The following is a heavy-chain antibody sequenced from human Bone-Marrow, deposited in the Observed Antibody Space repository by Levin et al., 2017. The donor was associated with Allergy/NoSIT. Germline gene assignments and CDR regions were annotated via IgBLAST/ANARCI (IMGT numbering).Heavy chain of an antibody. D-gene: IGHD4-17*01. CDR2: IVVGSGNT. Sequence: KISCKASGFTFTSSAVQWVRQARGQRLEWIGWIVVGSGNTNYAQKFQERVTITRDMSTSTAYMELSSLRSEDTAVYYCAADTVTNSWDAFDIWGQGTMVTVSS. J-gene: IGHJ3*02. V-gene: IGHV1-58*01. CDR3: AADTVTNSWDAFDI. CDR1: GFTFTSSA.